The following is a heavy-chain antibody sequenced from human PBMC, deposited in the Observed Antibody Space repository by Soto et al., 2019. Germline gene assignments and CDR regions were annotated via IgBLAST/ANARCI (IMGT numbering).Heavy chain of an antibody. CDR2: INAANGNT. Sequence: GASVKVSCKASGYIFTRYAIHWVRQAPGQRPEWMGWINAANGNTKYSQMFQGRVTITRDRSASTSYMELSSLRFDDRAVYYCARNAPIIASADDPYYFDFWGQGTLVTVSS. CDR1: GYIFTRYA. V-gene: IGHV1-3*01. J-gene: IGHJ4*02. D-gene: IGHD6-13*01. CDR3: ARNAPIIASADDPYYFDF.